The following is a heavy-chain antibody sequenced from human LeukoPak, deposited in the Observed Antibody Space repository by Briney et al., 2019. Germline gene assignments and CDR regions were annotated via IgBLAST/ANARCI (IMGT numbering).Heavy chain of an antibody. V-gene: IGHV3-74*01. J-gene: IGHJ5*02. CDR1: GFTFSSYW. CDR2: INSDGTST. CDR3: ARVYYGSGSYYNNWFDP. D-gene: IGHD3-10*01. Sequence: PGGSLRLSCAASGFTFSSYWMHWVRQAPGKGLVWVSRINSDGTSTSYADSVKGRFTISRDNAKNTLYLQMNSLGAEDTAVYYCARVYYGSGSYYNNWFDPWGQGTLVTVSS.